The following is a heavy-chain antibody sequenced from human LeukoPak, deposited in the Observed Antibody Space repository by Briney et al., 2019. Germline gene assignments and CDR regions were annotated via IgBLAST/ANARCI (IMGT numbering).Heavy chain of an antibody. CDR2: ISAYNGNT. D-gene: IGHD1-1*01. CDR3: ARVRAGTMNGMDV. Sequence: ASERVSCKASNYTFSDYDVTWVRQAPGQGLEWMGWISAYNGNTNYAQKLQGRVTMTTDTSTSTAYMELRSLRSDDTAVYYCARVRAGTMNGMDVWGQGTTVTVSS. V-gene: IGHV1-18*01. J-gene: IGHJ6*02. CDR1: NYTFSDYD.